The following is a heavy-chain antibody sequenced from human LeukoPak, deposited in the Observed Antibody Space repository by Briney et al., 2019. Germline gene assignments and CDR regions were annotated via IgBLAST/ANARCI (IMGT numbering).Heavy chain of an antibody. CDR1: GGSISSYY. CDR2: IYYSGSA. CDR3: ARFSAVAGVY. Sequence: SETLSLTCTVSGGSISSYYWSWIRQPPGKGPEWIGYIYYSGSADYNPSLKSRVTISVDTSKNQFSLKLSSVTAADTAVYYCARFSAVAGVYWGQGTLVTVSS. V-gene: IGHV4-59*08. J-gene: IGHJ4*02. D-gene: IGHD6-19*01.